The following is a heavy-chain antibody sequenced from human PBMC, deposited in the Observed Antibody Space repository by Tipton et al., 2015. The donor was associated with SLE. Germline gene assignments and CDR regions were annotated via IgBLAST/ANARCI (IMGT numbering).Heavy chain of an antibody. J-gene: IGHJ6*03. CDR3: ARGSGSSSAHYYYYYMDV. CDR2: IYTSETT. V-gene: IGHV4-61*10. D-gene: IGHD6-6*01. Sequence: TLSLTCTVSGGSVSSGSYYWSWIRQPAGKGLEWIGNIYTSETTNYNPSLKSRVTISVDTSKNQFSLKLSSVTAADTAVYYCARGSGSSSAHYYYYYMDVWGKGTTVTVSS. CDR1: GGSVSSGSYY.